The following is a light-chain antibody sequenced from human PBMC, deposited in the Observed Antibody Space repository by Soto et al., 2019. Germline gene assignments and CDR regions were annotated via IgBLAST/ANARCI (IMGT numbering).Light chain of an antibody. V-gene: IGKV3-20*01. CDR2: GAS. CDR1: QSVSRSY. CDR3: QQFGGTPPYT. J-gene: IGKJ2*01. Sequence: EIVLTQSPGTLSLSPGERATLSCRASQSVSRSYLAWYQQKPGQTPSLLIYGASSRATGIPDRFSGSGSGTDFTLTISRLEPEDFAVYYCQQFGGTPPYTFGQGTKLEIK.